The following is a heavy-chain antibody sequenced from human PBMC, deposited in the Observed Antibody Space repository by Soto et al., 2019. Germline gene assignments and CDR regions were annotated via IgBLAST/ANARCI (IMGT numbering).Heavy chain of an antibody. Sequence: GWSLSLSCAASGFTLTNYAMSWVCQAPGKGLEWVSSINNGGDNIYYADYVKGRLTISRDNAKNTMYLQMHRLRADETADYYCTRGVVGRSGEFYCWGQGTLV. CDR3: TRGVVGRSGEFYC. V-gene: IGHV3-23*01. CDR1: GFTLTNYA. J-gene: IGHJ4*02. CDR2: INNGGDNI. D-gene: IGHD3-10*01.